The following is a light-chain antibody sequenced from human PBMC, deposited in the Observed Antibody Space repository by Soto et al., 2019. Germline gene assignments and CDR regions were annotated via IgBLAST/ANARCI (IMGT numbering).Light chain of an antibody. CDR3: GTWDDSLNAPL. CDR2: RND. CDR1: SYNIGSNT. Sequence: QPVLTQPPSASGTPGQTVTISCSGSSYNIGSNTVTWYQHLPGTAPKLLIYRNDQRPSGVPDRFSGSKSGTSASLAISGLQSEDEADYYCGTWDDSLNAPLFGGGTKVTVL. V-gene: IGLV1-44*01. J-gene: IGLJ2*01.